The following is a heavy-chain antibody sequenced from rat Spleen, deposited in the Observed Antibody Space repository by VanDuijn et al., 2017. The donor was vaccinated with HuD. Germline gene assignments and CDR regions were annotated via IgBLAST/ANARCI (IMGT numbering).Heavy chain of an antibody. D-gene: IGHD1-10*01. CDR1: GFTFSDYG. V-gene: IGHV5-29*01. Sequence: EVQLVESGGGLVQPGRSLKLSCAASGFTFSDYGVAWVRQAPTTGLEWVATISSDGRRNYYRDSVKGRFTISRDNAKSTLYLQMDSLRSEDTATYYCTRPPYNNHFDYWGQGVMVTVSS. CDR2: ISSDGRRN. J-gene: IGHJ2*01. CDR3: TRPPYNNHFDY.